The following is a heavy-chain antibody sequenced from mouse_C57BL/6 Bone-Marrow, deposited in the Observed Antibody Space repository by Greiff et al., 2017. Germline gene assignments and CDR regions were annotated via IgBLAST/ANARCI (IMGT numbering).Heavy chain of an antibody. CDR3: VRDSHLYYAMDY. D-gene: IGHD3-2*01. J-gene: IGHJ4*01. Sequence: EVKLVESGGGLVQPKGSLKLSCAASGFSFNTYAMNWVRQAPGKGLEWVARIRSKSNNYATSYADSVKDRFTISRDDSESILYLQMNNLKTEDTAMYYCVRDSHLYYAMDYWGQVTSVTVSS. V-gene: IGHV10-1*01. CDR2: IRSKSNNYAT. CDR1: GFSFNTYA.